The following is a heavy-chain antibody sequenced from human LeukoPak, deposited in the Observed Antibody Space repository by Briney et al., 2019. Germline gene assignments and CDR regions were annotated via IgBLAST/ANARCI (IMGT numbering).Heavy chain of an antibody. V-gene: IGHV1-69*04. D-gene: IGHD3-10*01. CDR1: GGTFSSYA. CDR2: IIPILGIA. Sequence: SVKVSCKASGGTFSSYAISWVRQAPGQGLEWMGRIIPILGIANYAQKFQGRVTMTRDTSTSTVYMELSSLRSEDTAVYYCARGGFTTMVRGVIITLDAFDIWGQGTMVTVSS. CDR3: ARGGFTTMVRGVIITLDAFDI. J-gene: IGHJ3*02.